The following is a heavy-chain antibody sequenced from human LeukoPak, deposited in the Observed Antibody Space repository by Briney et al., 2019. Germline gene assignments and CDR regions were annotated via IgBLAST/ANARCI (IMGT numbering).Heavy chain of an antibody. CDR3: ARGSKSIAAPYGTGGYYYYYYMDV. J-gene: IGHJ6*03. Sequence: SETLSLTCIVSGYSISSGYYWSWIRQPAGKGLEWIGRIYTSGSTNYNPSLKSRVTMSVDTSKNQFSLKLSSVTAADTAVYYCARGSKSIAAPYGTGGYYYYYYMDVWGKGTTVTVSS. D-gene: IGHD6-6*01. CDR2: IYTSGST. V-gene: IGHV4-4*07. CDR1: GYSISSGYY.